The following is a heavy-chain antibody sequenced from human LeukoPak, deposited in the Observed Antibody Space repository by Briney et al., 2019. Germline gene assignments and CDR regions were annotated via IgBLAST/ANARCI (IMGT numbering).Heavy chain of an antibody. CDR3: AKDRGQRDY. V-gene: IGHV3-23*01. CDR2: ISGSGGST. J-gene: IGHJ4*02. CDR1: GFTFSNYA. D-gene: IGHD3/OR15-3a*01. Sequence: PGGSLRLSCAASGFTFSNYAMSWVRQAPGKGLEWVSVISGSGGSTYYADSVKGRFTISRDNSKNTLFLQMNSLRAEDTAVYYCAKDRGQRDYWGQGTLVTVSS.